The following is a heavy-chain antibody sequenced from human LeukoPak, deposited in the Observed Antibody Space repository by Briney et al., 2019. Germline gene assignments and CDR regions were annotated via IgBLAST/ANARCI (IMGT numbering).Heavy chain of an antibody. CDR1: GFTFSSYA. Sequence: GGSLRLSCAASGFTFSSYAMIWVRQAPGKGLEWVSAISYSVGSTYYADSVKGRFTISRDNSKNTLYLQMSSLRAEDTAVYYCAKNVAGYYFKYWGQGALVTVSS. CDR3: AKNVAGYYFKY. D-gene: IGHD6-13*01. V-gene: IGHV3-23*01. J-gene: IGHJ4*02. CDR2: ISYSVGST.